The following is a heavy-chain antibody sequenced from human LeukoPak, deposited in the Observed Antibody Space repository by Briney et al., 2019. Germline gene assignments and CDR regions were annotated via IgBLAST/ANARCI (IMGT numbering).Heavy chain of an antibody. Sequence: GGSLRLSCAASGFTFSTYAMSWVRQAPGKGLEWVSAISGGGGRTYYADSVKGRFTISRDNSENTVYLQMTTLRVEDTAVYYCARDEDGRSSNYVFDYWGQGTLVTVSS. CDR1: GFTFSTYA. D-gene: IGHD3-16*01. J-gene: IGHJ4*02. CDR2: ISGGGGRT. CDR3: ARDEDGRSSNYVFDY. V-gene: IGHV3-23*01.